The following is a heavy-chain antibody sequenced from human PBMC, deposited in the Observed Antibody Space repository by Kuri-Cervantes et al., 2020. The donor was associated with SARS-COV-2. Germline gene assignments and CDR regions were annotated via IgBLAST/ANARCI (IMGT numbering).Heavy chain of an antibody. J-gene: IGHJ4*02. V-gene: IGHV4-30-4*01. Sequence: LRLSCAVSGGSISSGGYYWSWIRQPPGKGLEWIGYIYYSGSTYYNPSLKSRVTISVDTSKNQFSLKLSSVTAADTAVYYCAREDNWNPPRWGQGTLVTVSS. CDR1: GGSISSGGYY. CDR3: AREDNWNPPR. CDR2: IYYSGST. D-gene: IGHD1-20*01.